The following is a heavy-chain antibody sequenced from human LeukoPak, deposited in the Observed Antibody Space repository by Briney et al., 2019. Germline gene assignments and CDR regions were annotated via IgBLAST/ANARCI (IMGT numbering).Heavy chain of an antibody. CDR2: IYYSGST. J-gene: IGHJ6*02. V-gene: IGHV4-39*01. CDR3: ARHKGNNNLYYYGMDV. D-gene: IGHD3-9*01. CDR1: GGSISISSYF. Sequence: SETLSLTCTVSGGSISISSYFWVWIRQPPGKGLEWIGSIYYSGSTYYNPSLKSRVTISIDTSKNQFSLKLSSVTAADTAVYYCARHKGNNNLYYYGMDVWGQGTMVTVSS.